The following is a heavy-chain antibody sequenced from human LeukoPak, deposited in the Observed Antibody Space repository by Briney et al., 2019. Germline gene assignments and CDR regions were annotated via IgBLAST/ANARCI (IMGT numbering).Heavy chain of an antibody. Sequence: PGGSLRLSCVASGFTFSSYGMSWVRQAPGMGLEWVSGISGSGGSTFYADSVKGRFTISRDNSKNTLYLQMNSLRAEDTALYYCAKDLWYYASGVPYWGQGTLVTVSS. CDR1: GFTFSSYG. D-gene: IGHD3-10*01. CDR2: ISGSGGST. V-gene: IGHV3-23*01. J-gene: IGHJ4*02. CDR3: AKDLWYYASGVPY.